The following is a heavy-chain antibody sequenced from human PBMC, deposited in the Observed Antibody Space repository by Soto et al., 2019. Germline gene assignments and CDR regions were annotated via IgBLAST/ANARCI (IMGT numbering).Heavy chain of an antibody. V-gene: IGHV1-69*01. CDR2: IIPVFGTT. Sequence: QVQLVQSGAEVKKPGSSVKVSGKASGGTFSSYTISWVRQAPGQGLEWMGGIIPVFGTTNYAQKFQGRVTITADESTSTAYMELTSLRSEDTAVFYCARGRIAAAGTGYYYSAMDVWGQGTTVTVSS. CDR3: ARGRIAAAGTGYYYSAMDV. D-gene: IGHD6-25*01. J-gene: IGHJ6*02. CDR1: GGTFSSYT.